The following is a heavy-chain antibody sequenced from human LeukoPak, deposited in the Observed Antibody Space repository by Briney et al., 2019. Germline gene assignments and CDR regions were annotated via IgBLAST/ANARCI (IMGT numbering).Heavy chain of an antibody. V-gene: IGHV4-39*01. CDR2: IYYSGST. D-gene: IGHD3-22*01. CDR3: ARHSGYYYGDFDY. Sequence: ASETLSLTCTVSGGSISSSSYSWGWVRQPPGKGLEWIGKIYYSGSTYCNPSLKSRVTISVDTSKNQFSLKLSPVTAADTAVYYCARHSGYYYGDFDYWGQGTLVTVSS. CDR1: GGSISSSSYS. J-gene: IGHJ4*02.